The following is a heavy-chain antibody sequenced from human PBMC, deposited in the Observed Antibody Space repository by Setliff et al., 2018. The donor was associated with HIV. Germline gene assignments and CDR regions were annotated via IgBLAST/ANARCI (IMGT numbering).Heavy chain of an antibody. Sequence: PSETLSLTCTVSGGFLNGYFWTWIRQPPGKKLEWIGRAYYDGSTHYNPSLNSRAIISVDTTKNEFSLSLRSVTAADTAVYFCVNSGYDGDYYYYYMDVWGKGTTVTVSS. CDR3: VNSGYDGDYYYYYMDV. D-gene: IGHD5-12*01. CDR1: GGFLNGYF. V-gene: IGHV4-59*08. CDR2: AYYDGST. J-gene: IGHJ6*03.